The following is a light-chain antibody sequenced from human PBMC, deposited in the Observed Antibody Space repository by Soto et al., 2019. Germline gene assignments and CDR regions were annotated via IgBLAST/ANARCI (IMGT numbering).Light chain of an antibody. CDR1: QSIASY. CDR3: QQSFSTPVT. V-gene: IGKV1-39*01. Sequence: DIQMTQSPSSLSASVGDRVTITCRASQSIASYLNWYQQKPGKAPNLLIYSASSLQSGVPSRFSRSGSGTDFTLTISSLQPEDSATYYCQQSFSTPVTFGQGTNLEIK. CDR2: SAS. J-gene: IGKJ2*01.